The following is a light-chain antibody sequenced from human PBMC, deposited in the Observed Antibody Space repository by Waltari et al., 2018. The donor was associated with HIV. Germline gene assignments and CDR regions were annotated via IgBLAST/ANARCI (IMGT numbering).Light chain of an antibody. CDR3: GTWDNSLSAYVL. CDR1: SPNIRNNY. V-gene: IGLV1-51*01. J-gene: IGLJ2*01. Sequence: QSVLTQPPSVSAAPGQKVTISCSGSSPNIRNNYLSWYQQLPGTAPKLLIYDNSKRPSGIPDRFSASKSGTSATLVITGLQIGDEAEYFCGTWDNSLSAYVLFGGGTKLTVL. CDR2: DNS.